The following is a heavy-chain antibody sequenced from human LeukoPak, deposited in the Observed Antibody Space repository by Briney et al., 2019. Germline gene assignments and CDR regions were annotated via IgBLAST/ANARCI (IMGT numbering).Heavy chain of an antibody. D-gene: IGHD6-19*01. CDR1: GFTFSSYA. V-gene: IGHV3-23*01. CDR3: AKDIRNTGWYKDS. J-gene: IGHJ5*01. Sequence: PGRSLRLSCAASGFTFSSYAMSWVRQAPGKGLEWVSGITASGNTRYYADSLKGRFTISRDNSKNTLSLQMTSLTAEDTAVYYCAKDIRNTGWYKDSWGRGTLVTVSS. CDR2: ITASGNTR.